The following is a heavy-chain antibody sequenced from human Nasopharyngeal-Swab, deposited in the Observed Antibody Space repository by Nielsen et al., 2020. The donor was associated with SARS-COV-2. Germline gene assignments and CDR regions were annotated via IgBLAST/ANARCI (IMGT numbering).Heavy chain of an antibody. CDR3: ARDAPAHYGAFY. CDR1: GFTLSSNS. J-gene: IGHJ4*02. CDR2: ISTSSSYL. Sequence: GGSLRLSYAASGFTLSSNSMNWVRRAPGKGLEWVSSISTSSSYLYYADSVKGRFTISRDNPKNSLYLQMNSLRAEDTAVYYCARDAPAHYGAFYWGRGTLVTVSS. D-gene: IGHD4-17*01. V-gene: IGHV3-21*01.